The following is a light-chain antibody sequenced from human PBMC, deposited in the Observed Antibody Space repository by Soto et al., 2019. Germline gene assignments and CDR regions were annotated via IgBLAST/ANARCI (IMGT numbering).Light chain of an antibody. CDR1: QSVLYSSNNKNY. CDR3: QQYYSTPRT. V-gene: IGKV4-1*01. Sequence: DIVMTQSPDSLAVCLGERATINCKSSQSVLYSSNNKNYLAWYQQKPGQPPKLLIFWASSRKSGVPDRFSGSGSGTDFTLTISSLQAEDVAVYYCQQYYSTPRTFGQGTKVEIK. CDR2: WAS. J-gene: IGKJ1*01.